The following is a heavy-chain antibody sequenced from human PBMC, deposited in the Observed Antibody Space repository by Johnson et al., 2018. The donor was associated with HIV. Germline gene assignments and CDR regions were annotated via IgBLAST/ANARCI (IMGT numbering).Heavy chain of an antibody. CDR2: ISSRATTI. CDR3: ARSQPEEYSSSSDAFDI. V-gene: IGHV3-48*03. D-gene: IGHD6-6*01. Sequence: VQLVESGGGVVQPGGSLKLSCAASAFTFSSYEMNWVRQAPGKGLEWVSYISSRATTIYYADSVKGRFTISRDNAKNTLYLQMNSLRAEDTAVYYCARSQPEEYSSSSDAFDIWGQGTMVTVSS. J-gene: IGHJ3*02. CDR1: AFTFSSYE.